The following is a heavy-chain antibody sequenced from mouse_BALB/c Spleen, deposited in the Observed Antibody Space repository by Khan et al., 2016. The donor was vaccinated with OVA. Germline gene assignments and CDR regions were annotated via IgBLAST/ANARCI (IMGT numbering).Heavy chain of an antibody. CDR2: MNTYTGEP. V-gene: IGHV9-3-1*01. J-gene: IGHJ2*01. Sequence: QIQLVQSGPELKKPGETVKISCKASGYTFKDYVMNWVKQSPGEGLKWMGWMNTYTGEPTYADDFKGRFAFSLETFAIPAYLPISSLKTGDTSTYFCVRVHGGYWGQGTTLTVSS. CDR1: GYTFKDYV. CDR3: VRVHGGY.